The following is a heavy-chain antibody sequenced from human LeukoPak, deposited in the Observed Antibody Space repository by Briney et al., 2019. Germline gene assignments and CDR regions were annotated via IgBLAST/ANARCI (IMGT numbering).Heavy chain of an antibody. D-gene: IGHD2-15*01. CDR1: GYSFTSYW. V-gene: IGHV5-51*01. CDR3: ARHLCSGGSCYLPGRAGY. CDR2: IYPGDSDT. J-gene: IGHJ4*02. Sequence: GGSLKISCKGSGYSFTSYWIGWVRQMPGKGLEWMGIIYPGDSDTRYSPSFRGQVTISADKSISTAYLQWSSLKASDTAMYYCARHLCSGGSCYLPGRAGYWGQGTLVTVSS.